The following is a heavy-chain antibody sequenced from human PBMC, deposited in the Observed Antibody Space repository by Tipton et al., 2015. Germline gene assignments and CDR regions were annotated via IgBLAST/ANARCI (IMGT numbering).Heavy chain of an antibody. V-gene: IGHV3-48*04. CDR3: AYSGCASPNYCVMDV. J-gene: IGHJ6*02. CDR1: GFTFSSYW. Sequence: SLRLSCAASGFTFSSYWMHWVRQAPGKGLEWVSYISSSSSTIYYADSVKGRFTISRDIAKNSLYLQMNSLRPEDTALYYCAYSGCASPNYCVMDVGGQGTPASVSS. CDR2: ISSSSSTI. D-gene: IGHD5-12*01.